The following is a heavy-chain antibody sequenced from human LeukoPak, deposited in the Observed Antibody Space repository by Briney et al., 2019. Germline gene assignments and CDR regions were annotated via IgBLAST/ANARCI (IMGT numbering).Heavy chain of an antibody. CDR2: IYGSGST. Sequence: PSETLSLTCTVSGGSISSYYWRWIRQPPGKGLEWIGYIYGSGSTNYNPSLKSRVTISVDTSKNQFSLKLSSVTAADTAVYYCARTRDYYDRSGYSNWFDPWGQGTLVTVSS. V-gene: IGHV4-59*12. J-gene: IGHJ5*02. CDR1: GGSISSYY. CDR3: ARTRDYYDRSGYSNWFDP. D-gene: IGHD3-22*01.